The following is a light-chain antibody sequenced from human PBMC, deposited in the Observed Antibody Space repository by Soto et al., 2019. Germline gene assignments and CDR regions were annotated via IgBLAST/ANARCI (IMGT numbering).Light chain of an antibody. J-gene: IGKJ5*01. CDR1: QSVSSSY. CDR2: GVS. CDR3: QHYVNSPPIT. V-gene: IGKV3-20*01. Sequence: EIVLTQSPGTLSLSPGERATLSCRASQSVSSSYLAWYQQKPGQAPRLLIYGVSSRATGIPDRFSGSGSGTDFPLTISRLEPEDFAVYYCQHYVNSPPITFGHGTRLEIK.